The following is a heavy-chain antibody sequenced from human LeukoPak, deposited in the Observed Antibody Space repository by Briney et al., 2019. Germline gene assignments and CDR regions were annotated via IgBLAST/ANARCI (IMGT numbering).Heavy chain of an antibody. D-gene: IGHD6-6*01. CDR2: IYYSGST. J-gene: IGHJ4*02. Sequence: SETLSLTRTVSGGSISSNSYYWGWIRQPPGKGLEWIGSIYYSGSTYYNPSLKSRVTISVDTSKNQFSLKLRSVTDADTAVYYCAGDQVYSTSAFDYWGQGTLVTVSS. CDR3: AGDQVYSTSAFDY. V-gene: IGHV4-39*07. CDR1: GGSISSNSYY.